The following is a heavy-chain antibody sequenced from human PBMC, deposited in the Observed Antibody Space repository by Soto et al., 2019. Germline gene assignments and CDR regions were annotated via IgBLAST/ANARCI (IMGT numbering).Heavy chain of an antibody. V-gene: IGHV1-2*02. Sequence: ASVKVSCKASGYTFTGYYMHWVRQAPGQGLEWMGWINPNSGGTNYAQKFQGRVTMTRDTSISTAYMELSRLRSDDTAVYYCARDHRRRPYNWNYSLSWFDPWGQGTLVTVSS. D-gene: IGHD1-7*01. CDR3: ARDHRRRPYNWNYSLSWFDP. CDR1: GYTFTGYY. CDR2: INPNSGGT. J-gene: IGHJ5*02.